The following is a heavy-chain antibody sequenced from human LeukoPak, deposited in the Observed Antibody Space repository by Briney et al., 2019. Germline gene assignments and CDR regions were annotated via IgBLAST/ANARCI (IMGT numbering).Heavy chain of an antibody. V-gene: IGHV4-59*01. CDR3: AREMGSGWSPPEY. D-gene: IGHD6-19*01. J-gene: IGHJ4*02. Sequence: WVRQAPGKRLEWIGYIINSGGGSTNYNPSLKSRVTISADTSKSQFFLKVDSVTTADTAVYYCAREMGSGWSPPEYWGQGILVTVSS. CDR2: IINSGGGST.